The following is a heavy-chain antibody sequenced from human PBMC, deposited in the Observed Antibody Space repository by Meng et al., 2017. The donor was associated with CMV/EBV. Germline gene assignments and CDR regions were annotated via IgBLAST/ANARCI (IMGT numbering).Heavy chain of an antibody. V-gene: IGHV3-30-3*01. D-gene: IGHD4-11*01. CDR3: ARFQGWGTKNSYSNYTTSDY. Sequence: GESLKISCAASGFTFSSYAMHWVRQAPGKGLEWVAVISYDGSNKYYADSVKGRFTISRDNSKNTLYLQMNSLGAEDTAVYYCARFQGWGTKNSYSNYTTSDYWGQGTLVTVSS. J-gene: IGHJ4*02. CDR1: GFTFSSYA. CDR2: ISYDGSNK.